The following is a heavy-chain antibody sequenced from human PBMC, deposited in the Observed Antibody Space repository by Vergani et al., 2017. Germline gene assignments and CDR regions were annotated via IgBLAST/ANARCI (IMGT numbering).Heavy chain of an antibody. V-gene: IGHV4-4*02. CDR1: GGSISSSNW. CDR3: ARLIAARSYYYYYGMDV. D-gene: IGHD6-13*01. CDR2: INHSGST. Sequence: QVQLQESGPGLVKPSGTLYLTCAVSGGSISSSNWWSWVRQPPGKGLEGIGEINHSGSTKYNPSLKSRVTISVDTSKNQFSLKLSSVTAAYTAVYYCARLIAARSYYYYYGMDVWGQGTTVTVSS. J-gene: IGHJ6*02.